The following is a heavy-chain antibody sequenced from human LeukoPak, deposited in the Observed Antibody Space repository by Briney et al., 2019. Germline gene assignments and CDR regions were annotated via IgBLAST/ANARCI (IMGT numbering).Heavy chain of an antibody. CDR1: GFTFSSYS. Sequence: GGSLRLSCAASGFTFSSYSMNWVRQAPGKGLEWVSSISSSSSYIYYADSVRGRFTISRDNAKNSLYLQMNSLRAEDTAVYYCARDKPRIAVAEPDAFDIWGQGTMVTVSS. V-gene: IGHV3-21*01. CDR2: ISSSSSYI. CDR3: ARDKPRIAVAEPDAFDI. D-gene: IGHD6-19*01. J-gene: IGHJ3*02.